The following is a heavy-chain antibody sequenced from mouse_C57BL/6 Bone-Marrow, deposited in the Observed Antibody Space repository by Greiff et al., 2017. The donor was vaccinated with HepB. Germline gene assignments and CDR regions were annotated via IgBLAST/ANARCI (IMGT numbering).Heavy chain of an antibody. CDR3: ARPALLPSWFAY. V-gene: IGHV1-50*01. J-gene: IGHJ3*01. D-gene: IGHD1-1*01. CDR1: GYTFTSYW. Sequence: QVQLKQPGAEFVKPGASVKLSCKASGYTFTSYWMQWVKQRPGQGLEWIGEIDPSDSYINYNQKFKGKATLTVDTSSSTAYMQLSSLTSEDSAVYYRARPALLPSWFAYWGQGTLVTVSA. CDR2: IDPSDSYI.